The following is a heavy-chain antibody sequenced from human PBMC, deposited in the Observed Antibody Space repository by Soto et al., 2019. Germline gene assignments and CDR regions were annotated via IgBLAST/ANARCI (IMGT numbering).Heavy chain of an antibody. D-gene: IGHD4-17*01. CDR1: GFTADDYA. Sequence: EVQLVESGGGLVQPGRSLRLSCVASGFTADDYAMHWVRQAPGKGLEWVSGISSNSDTIDYADSVKGRFTISRDKAKNSLFLQMNSLRPEDTALYYCAKDMTWGGMTTIHYFDSWGQGTLVTVSS. CDR3: AKDMTWGGMTTIHYFDS. V-gene: IGHV3-9*02. CDR2: ISSNSDTI. J-gene: IGHJ4*02.